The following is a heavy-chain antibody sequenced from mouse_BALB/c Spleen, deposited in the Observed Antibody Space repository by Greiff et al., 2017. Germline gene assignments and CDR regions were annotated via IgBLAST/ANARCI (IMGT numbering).Heavy chain of an antibody. CDR3: AREEITTGDFDY. V-gene: IGHV7-3*02. D-gene: IGHD2-4*01. Sequence: DVKLVESGGGLVQPGGSLRLSCATSGFTFTDYYMSWVRQPPGKALEWLGFIRNKANGYTTEYSASVKGRFTISRDNSQSILYLHMNTLRAEDSATYYCAREEITTGDFDYWGQGTTLTVSS. J-gene: IGHJ2*01. CDR2: IRNKANGYTT. CDR1: GFTFTDYY.